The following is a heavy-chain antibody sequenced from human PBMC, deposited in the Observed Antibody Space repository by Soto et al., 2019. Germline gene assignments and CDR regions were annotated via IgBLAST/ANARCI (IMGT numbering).Heavy chain of an antibody. D-gene: IGHD3-22*01. V-gene: IGHV1-2*02. J-gene: IGHJ4*02. CDR1: GYTFTGYY. Sequence: ASVKVSCKASGYTFTGYYMHWVRQAPGQGLEWMGWINPNSGGTNYAQKFQGRVTMTRDTSISTAYMELSRLRSDDTAVYYCARNAYDSSGYYESGFDYWGQGTLVTVSS. CDR3: ARNAYDSSGYYESGFDY. CDR2: INPNSGGT.